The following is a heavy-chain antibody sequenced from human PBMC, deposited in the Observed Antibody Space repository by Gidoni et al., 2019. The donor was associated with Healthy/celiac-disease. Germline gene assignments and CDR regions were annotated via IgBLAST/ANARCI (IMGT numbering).Heavy chain of an antibody. D-gene: IGHD2-2*01. CDR3: ATSPVPS. CDR2: FDPEDGET. V-gene: IGHV1-24*01. J-gene: IGHJ5*02. CDR1: GYTLTALS. Sequence: QVQLVQSGAEVKKPGASVKVSCKVSGYTLTALSMHLVRQAPGKGLEWIGGFDPEDGETIYAQKFQGRFTMTEDTSPDTAYMELSSLRSEDTAVYYCATSPVPSWGQGTLVTVSS.